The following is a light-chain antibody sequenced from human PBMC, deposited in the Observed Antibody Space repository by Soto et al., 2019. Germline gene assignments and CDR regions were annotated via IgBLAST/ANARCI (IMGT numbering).Light chain of an antibody. CDR1: QRIVTH. Sequence: EIVMKQPPATLYVSAGERATLSCRASQRIVTHLAWYQQKPGQPPRLLIHGASTRATGIPARFSGSGFGTEFTLTISRLQSEDSAVYWCQQDNDWPLTVGGGTKVEVK. V-gene: IGKV3D-15*01. CDR3: QQDNDWPLT. CDR2: GAS. J-gene: IGKJ4*01.